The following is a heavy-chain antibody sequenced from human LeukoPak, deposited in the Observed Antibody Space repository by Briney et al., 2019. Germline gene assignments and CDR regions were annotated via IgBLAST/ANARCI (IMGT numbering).Heavy chain of an antibody. CDR3: ARAPYGENY. J-gene: IGHJ4*02. Sequence: PGGSLRLSCAASGFTFSTYWMIWVRQAPGKGLEWVANIKEDGSEKYYMDSVKGRFTISRDNAKNSLYLQMNSLRVEDTAVYYCARAPYGENYWGQGTPATVSS. CDR1: GFTFSTYW. V-gene: IGHV3-7*01. D-gene: IGHD4-17*01. CDR2: IKEDGSEK.